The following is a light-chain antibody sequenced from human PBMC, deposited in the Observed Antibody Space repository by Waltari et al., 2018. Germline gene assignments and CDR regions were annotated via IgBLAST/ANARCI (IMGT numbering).Light chain of an antibody. CDR3: QQYGSSPWT. CDR2: GAS. CDR1: QSVSSSY. Sequence: EIVLTQSPGTLSLPPGERVTLSCRASQSVSSSYLAWYQQKPGQAPRVLIHGASNRATGIPDRFSGSGSGTDFTLTISRLEPEDFAVYYCQQYGSSPWTFGQGTKVEIK. J-gene: IGKJ1*01. V-gene: IGKV3-20*01.